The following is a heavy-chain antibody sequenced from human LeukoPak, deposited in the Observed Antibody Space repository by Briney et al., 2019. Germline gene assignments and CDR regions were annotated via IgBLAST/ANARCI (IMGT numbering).Heavy chain of an antibody. V-gene: IGHV1-8*01. CDR2: MNPNSGDT. J-gene: IGHJ6*03. D-gene: IGHD3-22*01. CDR3: ATGQTSSESSGYTRGYYYYYMDV. Sequence: AGVKVSCKASGYTFTSYDINWVRQATGQGREWMGWMNPNSGDTGYAQKFQGRVTMTRNTSISTAYMELSSLRSEDTGVYYCATGQTSSESSGYTRGYYYYYMDVSGKGTTVTVSS. CDR1: GYTFTSYD.